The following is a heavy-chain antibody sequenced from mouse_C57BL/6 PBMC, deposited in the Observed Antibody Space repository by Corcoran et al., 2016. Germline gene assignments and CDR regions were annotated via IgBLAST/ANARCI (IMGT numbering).Heavy chain of an antibody. Sequence: QIQLVQSGPELKKPGETVKISCKASGSTFTTYGMSWVKQAPGKGLKWMGWINTYSGVPTYADDFKGRFAFSLETSASTAYLQINNLKNEDTATYFCARGGNYFDYWGQGTTLTVSS. CDR3: ARGGNYFDY. CDR2: INTYSGVP. V-gene: IGHV9-3*01. J-gene: IGHJ2*01. CDR1: GSTFTTYG.